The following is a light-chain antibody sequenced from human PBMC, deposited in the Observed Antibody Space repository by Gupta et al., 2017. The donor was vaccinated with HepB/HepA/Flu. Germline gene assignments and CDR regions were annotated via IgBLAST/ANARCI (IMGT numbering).Light chain of an antibody. V-gene: IGLV1-44*01. CDR2: GND. CDR1: SAKIGSNT. J-gene: IGLJ2*01. CDR3: AGWDDRGNGFL. Sequence: SVLTQPPSAFGPPGQRVTISCSGSSAKIGSNTVNWFQQFPGTAPKLLISGNDPRPSGVPERFSGSKYGTSASLAISRLRAEDEADYYCAGWDDRGNGFLFGGGTKRTVL.